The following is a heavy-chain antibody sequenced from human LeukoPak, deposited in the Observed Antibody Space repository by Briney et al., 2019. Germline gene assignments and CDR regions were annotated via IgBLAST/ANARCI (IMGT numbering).Heavy chain of an antibody. D-gene: IGHD3-16*01. CDR2: IYWDDDK. J-gene: IGHJ4*02. CDR3: AHSEDLWDYVWGSYIGY. CDR1: GFSLSTSGVG. V-gene: IGHV2-5*02. Sequence: SGPTLVNPTQTLTLTCTISGFSLSTSGVGVGWIRQPPGKALEWLALIYWDDDKRYSPSLKSRLTITKDTPKNQVVLTMTNMDPVDTATYYCAHSEDLWDYVWGSYIGYWGQGTLVTVSS.